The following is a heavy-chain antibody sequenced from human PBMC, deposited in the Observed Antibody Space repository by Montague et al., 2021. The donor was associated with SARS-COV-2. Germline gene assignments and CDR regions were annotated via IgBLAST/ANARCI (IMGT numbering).Heavy chain of an antibody. D-gene: IGHD1-26*01. Sequence: SQTLSLTCTVSNYSVSSGDYWGWIRQFPGKGLEWIGFKFHSGSTYYNPSLQSRVITSVDTSKNQVSLKLRSVSAADTAVDYCSRGVVGPTVLFLEFWGQGILVAVSS. CDR3: SRGVVGPTVLFLEF. CDR1: NYSVSSGDY. CDR2: KFHSGST. J-gene: IGHJ4*02. V-gene: IGHV4-38-2*02.